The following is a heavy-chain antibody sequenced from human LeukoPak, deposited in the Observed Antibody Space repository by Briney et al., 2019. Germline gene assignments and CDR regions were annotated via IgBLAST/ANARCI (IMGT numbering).Heavy chain of an antibody. CDR1: GGSISSSSYY. J-gene: IGHJ3*02. CDR2: IFYSGST. CDR3: ARPHLGAPLDAFDI. Sequence: PSETLSLTCTVSGGSISSSSYYWGWIRQPPGKGLEWIGSIFYSGSTYYNPSPKSRATISVDTSKNQFSLKLSSVTAADTAVYYCARPHLGAPLDAFDIWGQGTMVTVSS. D-gene: IGHD1-26*01. V-gene: IGHV4-39*01.